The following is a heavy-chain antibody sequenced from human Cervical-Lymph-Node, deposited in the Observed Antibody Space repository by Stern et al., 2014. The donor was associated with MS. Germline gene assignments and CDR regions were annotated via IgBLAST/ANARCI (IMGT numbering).Heavy chain of an antibody. CDR2: IYPGDSAT. Sequence: VQLGQSGAEVKKPGESLKISCKGSGYRFTNNWIAWVRQIPGKGLEWLGFIYPGDSATTYTPSFQGLVPLSPHQSLHTAHPQWSSLKASDTAMYFCARKSSTGFDYWGQGTLVTVSS. V-gene: IGHV5-51*03. D-gene: IGHD4-17*01. CDR3: ARKSSTGFDY. CDR1: GYRFTNNW. J-gene: IGHJ4*02.